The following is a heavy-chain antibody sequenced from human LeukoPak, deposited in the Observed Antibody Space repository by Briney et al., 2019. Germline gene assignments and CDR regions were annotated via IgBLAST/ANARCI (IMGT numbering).Heavy chain of an antibody. D-gene: IGHD6-13*01. CDR3: AMDLTGSRWYLGNYYYGMDV. CDR1: GGSISSYY. J-gene: IGHJ6*02. CDR2: IYTSGST. Sequence: SETLSLTCTVSGGSISSYYWSWIRQPAGKGLEWIGRIYTSGSTNYNPSLKSRVTMSVDTSKNQFSLKLSSVTAADTTLPYLAMDLTGSRWYLGNYYYGMDVWGQGTTVTVSS. V-gene: IGHV4-4*07.